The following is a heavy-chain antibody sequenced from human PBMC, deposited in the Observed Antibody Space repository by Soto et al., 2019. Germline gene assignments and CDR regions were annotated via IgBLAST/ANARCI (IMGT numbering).Heavy chain of an antibody. Sequence: QVQLQESGPGLVKPSETLSLTCTVSGGSVSSGSYYWSWIRQPPGKGLEWIGYIYYSGSTNYNPSLEGRVTISVDTSKNQFSRKLSSVTAADTAVYYCARGIEGWYQGRYYYGMDVWGQGTTVTVSS. CDR3: ARGIEGWYQGRYYYGMDV. V-gene: IGHV4-61*01. D-gene: IGHD6-19*01. J-gene: IGHJ6*02. CDR1: GGSVSSGSYY. CDR2: IYYSGST.